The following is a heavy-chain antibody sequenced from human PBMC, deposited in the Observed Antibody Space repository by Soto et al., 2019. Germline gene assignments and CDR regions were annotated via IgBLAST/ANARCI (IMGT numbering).Heavy chain of an antibody. J-gene: IGHJ5*02. Sequence: SDTLSLTCVVSDDSINNNNWWAWVRQAPGKGLEWIGEIYHRGTTNYNPSLKSRVTVSIDKSRKQFSLELNSVTAADPAVYYCVQARGGRLDPWGQGILVTFSS. CDR3: VQARGGRLDP. CDR2: IYHRGTT. V-gene: IGHV4-4*02. CDR1: DDSINNNNW. D-gene: IGHD1-26*01.